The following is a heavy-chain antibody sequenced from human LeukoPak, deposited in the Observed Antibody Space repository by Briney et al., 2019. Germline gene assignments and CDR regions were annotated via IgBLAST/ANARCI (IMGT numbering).Heavy chain of an antibody. CDR2: VTNNGDTT. V-gene: IGHV3-64*01. CDR3: ARGHPYNYGSNYMDV. D-gene: IGHD3-10*01. CDR1: GFNFSAYA. J-gene: IGHJ6*03. Sequence: PGGSLRLSCAASGFNFSAYAMHWVRQAPGKGLEYVSVVTNNGDTTHYANSVKGRFTISRDNSKSTLFLQMDSLRGEDMGVYYCARGHPYNYGSNYMDVWGSGTTVTVS.